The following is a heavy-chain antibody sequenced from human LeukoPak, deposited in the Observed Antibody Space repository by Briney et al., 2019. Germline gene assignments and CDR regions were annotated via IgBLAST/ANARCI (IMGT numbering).Heavy chain of an antibody. CDR2: IRYDGSNK. V-gene: IGHV3-30*02. Sequence: GGSLRLSCAASGFTFSSYGMHWVRQAPGKGLEWVAFIRYDGSNKYYADSVKGRFTISRDNPKNTLYLQMNSLRAEDTAVYYCAKDLDSWCSSTSCYPFDYWGQGTLVTVSS. J-gene: IGHJ4*02. D-gene: IGHD2-2*01. CDR3: AKDLDSWCSSTSCYPFDY. CDR1: GFTFSSYG.